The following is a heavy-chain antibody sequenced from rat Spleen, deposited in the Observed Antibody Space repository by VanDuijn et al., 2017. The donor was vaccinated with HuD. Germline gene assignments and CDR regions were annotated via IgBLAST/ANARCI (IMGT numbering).Heavy chain of an antibody. D-gene: IGHD1-11*01. J-gene: IGHJ3*01. V-gene: IGHV5-31*01. Sequence: DSVKGRFTISRDNAKSTLYLQMNSLRSEDSATYYCTRGDGGYGNWFVYWGQGTLVTVSS. CDR3: TRGDGGYGNWFVY.